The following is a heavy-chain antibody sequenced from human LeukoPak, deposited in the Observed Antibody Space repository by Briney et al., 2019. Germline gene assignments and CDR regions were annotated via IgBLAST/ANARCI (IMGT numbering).Heavy chain of an antibody. Sequence: ASVKVSCKASGYTLTKYGISWVRQAPGQGPEWMGCISGYNGNTNYAQKFQGRVTMTTDTSTSTAYMELRDLKSDETAVYYCGRDYYYGTSAPYNFGIDVWGQGTTVTVSS. D-gene: IGHD3-10*01. V-gene: IGHV1-18*04. J-gene: IGHJ6*02. CDR1: GYTLTKYG. CDR2: ISGYNGNT. CDR3: GRDYYYGTSAPYNFGIDV.